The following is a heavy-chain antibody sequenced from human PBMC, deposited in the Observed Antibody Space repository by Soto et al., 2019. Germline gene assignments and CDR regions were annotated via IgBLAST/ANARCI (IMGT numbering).Heavy chain of an antibody. Sequence: GGSLRLSCAASGFTFSSYAMSWVRQAPGKGLEWVSAISGSGGSTYYADSVKGRFTISRDNSKNTLYLQMNSLRAEDTAVYYCAKERLPRRPLGYYGMYVWGQGTTVTVSS. J-gene: IGHJ6*02. D-gene: IGHD3-10*01. V-gene: IGHV3-23*01. CDR3: AKERLPRRPLGYYGMYV. CDR1: GFTFSSYA. CDR2: ISGSGGST.